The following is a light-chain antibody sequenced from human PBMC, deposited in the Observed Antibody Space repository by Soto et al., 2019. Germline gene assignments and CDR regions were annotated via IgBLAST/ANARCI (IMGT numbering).Light chain of an antibody. J-gene: IGLJ1*01. V-gene: IGLV2-8*01. Sequence: QSVLTHPPSASGTPAQSVTISCTGTSSDVGGYNYVSWYQQHPGKAPKLMIYEVSKRPSGVPDRFSGSKSGNTASLTVSGLQAEDEADYYCSSYAGSNNSYVFGTGTKVTVL. CDR1: SSDVGGYNY. CDR2: EVS. CDR3: SSYAGSNNSYV.